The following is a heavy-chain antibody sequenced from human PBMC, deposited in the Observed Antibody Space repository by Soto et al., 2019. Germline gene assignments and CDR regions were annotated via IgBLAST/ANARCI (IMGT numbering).Heavy chain of an antibody. V-gene: IGHV1-69*01. J-gene: IGHJ4*02. CDR2: IIPIFGTA. D-gene: IGHD5-18*01. Sequence: QVQLVQSGAEVKKPGSSVKVSCKASGGTFSSYAISWVRQAPGQGLEWMGGIIPIFGTANYAQKFQGRVTLTADESTSTAYRELSSLRSEDTAVYYCARGGYSYGGGDFDYWGQGTLVTVSS. CDR1: GGTFSSYA. CDR3: ARGGYSYGGGDFDY.